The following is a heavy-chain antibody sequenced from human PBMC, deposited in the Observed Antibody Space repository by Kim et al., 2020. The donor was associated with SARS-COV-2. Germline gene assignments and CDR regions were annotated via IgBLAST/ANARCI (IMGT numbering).Heavy chain of an antibody. Sequence: KSRVTISVDTSKNQFSLKLSSVTAADTAVYYCARGRPSGWNYVGYYYMDVWGKGTTVTVSS. D-gene: IGHD1-7*01. J-gene: IGHJ6*03. V-gene: IGHV4-59*09. CDR3: ARGRPSGWNYVGYYYMDV.